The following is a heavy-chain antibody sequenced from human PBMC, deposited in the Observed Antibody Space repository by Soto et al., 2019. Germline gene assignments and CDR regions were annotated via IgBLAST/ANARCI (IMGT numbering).Heavy chain of an antibody. CDR2: IIPIFGTA. J-gene: IGHJ6*02. V-gene: IGHV1-69*06. CDR3: ASQDIVVVPAAIAAASSDYYYGMDV. D-gene: IGHD2-2*02. CDR1: GGTFSSYA. Sequence: QVQLVQSGAEVKKPGSSAKVSCKASGGTFSSYAISWVRQAPGQGLEWMGGIIPIFGTAHYAQKFQGRVTITADKCTITAYMELSSLRSEDTAVYYCASQDIVVVPAAIAAASSDYYYGMDVWGQGTTVTVSS.